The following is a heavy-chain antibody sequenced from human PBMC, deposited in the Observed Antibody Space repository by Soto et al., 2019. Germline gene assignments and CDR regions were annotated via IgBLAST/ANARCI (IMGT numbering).Heavy chain of an antibody. CDR2: IYYSGST. V-gene: IGHV4-39*01. CDR3: ARLWGEYSSSPESYFDL. Sequence: QLQLQESGPGLVKPSETLSLTCTVSGGSISSSSYYWGWIRQPPGKGLEWIGSIYYSGSTYYNPSLKSRVTISVDTSKNQFSLKLSSVTAADTAVYYCARLWGEYSSSPESYFDLWGRGTLVTVSS. CDR1: GGSISSSSYY. J-gene: IGHJ2*01. D-gene: IGHD6-6*01.